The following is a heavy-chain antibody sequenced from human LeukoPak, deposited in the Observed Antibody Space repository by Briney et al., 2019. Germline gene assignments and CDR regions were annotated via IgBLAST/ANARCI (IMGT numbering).Heavy chain of an antibody. D-gene: IGHD1-1*01. CDR3: ARDATRQLERPNSLYYYYYYGMDV. V-gene: IGHV1-69*06. J-gene: IGHJ6*04. CDR2: IIPIFGTA. CDR1: GGTFSSYA. Sequence: GSSVKVSCKASGGTFSSYAISWVRQAPGQGLEWMGGIIPIFGTANYAQKFQGRVTITADKSTSTAYMELSSLRSEDTAVYYCARDATRQLERPNSLYYYYYYGMDVWGKGTTVTVSS.